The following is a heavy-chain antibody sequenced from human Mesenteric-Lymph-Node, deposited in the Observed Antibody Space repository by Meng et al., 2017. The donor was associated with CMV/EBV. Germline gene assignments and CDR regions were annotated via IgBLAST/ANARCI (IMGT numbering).Heavy chain of an antibody. V-gene: IGHV3-23*01. CDR1: GFTFSSCA. CDR3: ARDLGYSADF. D-gene: IGHD2-2*02. J-gene: IGHJ4*02. CDR2: ISGSGGST. Sequence: GESLKISCAASGFTFSSCAMNWVRQAPGKGLEWVSVISGSGGSTFYADSVKGRFTISRDDSKGMLSLQMTSLRAGDTAVYFCARDLGYSADFWGQGTLVTVSS.